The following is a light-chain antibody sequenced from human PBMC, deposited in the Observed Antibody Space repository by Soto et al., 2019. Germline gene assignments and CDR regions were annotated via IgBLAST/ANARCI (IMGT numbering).Light chain of an antibody. V-gene: IGKV3-20*01. CDR3: QQYGSSPQT. J-gene: IGKJ1*01. CDR2: GAS. CDR1: QSVSTD. Sequence: EIVMTQSPATLSVSLGEIATLSCMASQSVSTDLAWYQQKPGQAPRLLIFGASTRATGIPDRFSGSGSGTDFTLTISRLEPEDFAVYYCQQYGSSPQTFGQGTKVDI.